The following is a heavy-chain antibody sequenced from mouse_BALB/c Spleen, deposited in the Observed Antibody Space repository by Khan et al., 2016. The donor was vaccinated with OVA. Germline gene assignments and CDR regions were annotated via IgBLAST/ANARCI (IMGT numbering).Heavy chain of an antibody. CDR1: GYTFTNYG. D-gene: IGHD2-10*01. CDR3: ARPPYFSYALDH. CDR2: INTYTGEP. J-gene: IGHJ4*01. V-gene: IGHV9-3-1*01. Sequence: QIQLVQSGPELKKPGQTVKISCKASGYTFTNYGMNWVKQSPGKALKWMGWINTYTGEPTYADDFKGRFAFSLETSASTAYLQINNLKNEDTATYFCARPPYFSYALDHWGQGTSVTVSS.